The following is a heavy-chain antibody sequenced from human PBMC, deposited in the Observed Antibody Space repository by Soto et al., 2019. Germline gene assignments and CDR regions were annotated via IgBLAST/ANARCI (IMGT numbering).Heavy chain of an antibody. J-gene: IGHJ4*02. CDR2: ISGSGGST. Sequence: EVQLLESGGGLVQPGGSLRLSCAASGFTFSSYAMRWVRQAPVKGLEWVSAISGSGGSTYYADSVKGRFTISRDNSKNTLYLQMNSLRAEDTGVYYCARLGSGSYYDYWGQGTLVTVSS. CDR3: ARLGSGSYYDY. D-gene: IGHD1-26*01. V-gene: IGHV3-23*01. CDR1: GFTFSSYA.